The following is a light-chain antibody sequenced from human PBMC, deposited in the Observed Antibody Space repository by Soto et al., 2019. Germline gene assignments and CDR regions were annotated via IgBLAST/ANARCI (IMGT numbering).Light chain of an antibody. J-gene: IGKJ1*01. CDR2: EAS. Sequence: DIQMTQSPSTLSASVGDRVTITCRASQMIYTWLAWYQQKPGKAPKLLIYEASSLDVGVPSRFSGSGSGTEFTLTISSLQLEDFATYYCQQYSTSWTFGQGTKVDIK. CDR1: QMIYTW. V-gene: IGKV1-5*03. CDR3: QQYSTSWT.